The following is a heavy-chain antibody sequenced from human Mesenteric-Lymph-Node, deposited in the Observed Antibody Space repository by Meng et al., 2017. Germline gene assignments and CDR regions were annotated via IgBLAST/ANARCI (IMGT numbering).Heavy chain of an antibody. CDR1: GYIFSSRG. D-gene: IGHD2-2*02. Sequence: GESLKISCVGSGYIFSSRGMHWVRQAPSKGLEWVAAIWYDGSKKLYGDSVKGRFTISRDDSKNTLYLEMNSLRAEDTAVYYCTRVGREIPTYWGQGTLVTVSS. CDR2: IWYDGSKK. CDR3: TRVGREIPTY. J-gene: IGHJ4*02. V-gene: IGHV3-33*01.